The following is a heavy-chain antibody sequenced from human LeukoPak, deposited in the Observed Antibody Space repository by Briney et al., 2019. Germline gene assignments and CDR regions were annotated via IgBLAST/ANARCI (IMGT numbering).Heavy chain of an antibody. Sequence: PGGSLRLSCAASGFTFSNNCMHWVRQAPGKGLVWVSRINSDGRTTTYADSVMGRFTISRDNAKNTLYLQMNSLRAEDAAVYYCAMIKEGWGQGTLVTVSS. CDR1: GFTFSNNC. D-gene: IGHD3-22*01. CDR3: AMIKEG. CDR2: INSDGRTT. V-gene: IGHV3-74*01. J-gene: IGHJ4*02.